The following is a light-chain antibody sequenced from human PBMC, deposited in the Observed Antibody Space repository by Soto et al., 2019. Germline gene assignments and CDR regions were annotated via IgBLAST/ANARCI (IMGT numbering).Light chain of an antibody. Sequence: ALTQPRSVSGSPGQSVTISCTGTSSDVGNYNFVSWYQQHPGKAPKLMIYDVSERPSGVPDRFSASKSGNTASLTISGLQADDEADYYCCSYAGGYTYVFGTGTKLTVL. V-gene: IGLV2-11*01. CDR1: SSDVGNYNF. CDR3: CSYAGGYTYV. CDR2: DVS. J-gene: IGLJ1*01.